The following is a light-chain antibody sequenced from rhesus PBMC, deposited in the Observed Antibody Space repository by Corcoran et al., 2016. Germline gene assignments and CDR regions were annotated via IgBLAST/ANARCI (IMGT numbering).Light chain of an antibody. CDR3: QQRYSYPLT. CDR1: QDISNN. J-gene: IGKJ4*01. Sequence: DIQMTQSPSSLSASVGDKVTITCRASQDISNNLVWYQQKPGKAPKFLIFAASTLQSGAPLRFSGSGSGTDFTLTISSLQPEDFAVYYCQQRYSYPLTFGGGTKVEIK. V-gene: IGKV1-33*01. CDR2: AAS.